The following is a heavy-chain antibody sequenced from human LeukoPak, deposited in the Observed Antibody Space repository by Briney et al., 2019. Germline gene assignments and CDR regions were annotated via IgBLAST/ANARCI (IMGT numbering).Heavy chain of an antibody. V-gene: IGHV3-30*04. CDR3: AKDRCSNGVGCYYYYMDV. J-gene: IGHJ6*03. Sequence: GRSLRLSCAASGFTFSSYTMHWVRQSPGKGLEWVAYIQYDGSNEQYADSVKGRFSISRDSSKNILYLQMNSLRAEDTAVYYCAKDRCSNGVGCYYYYMDVWGNGTTVTISS. CDR2: IQYDGSNE. CDR1: GFTFSSYT. D-gene: IGHD2-8*01.